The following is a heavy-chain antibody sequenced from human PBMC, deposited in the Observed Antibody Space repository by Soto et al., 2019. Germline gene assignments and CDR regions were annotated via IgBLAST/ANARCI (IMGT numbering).Heavy chain of an antibody. CDR1: GGPISSSNW. CDR2: IYHSGST. Sequence: QVQLQESGPGLVKPSGTLSLTCAVSGGPISSSNWWSWVRQPPGKGLEWIGEIYHSGSTNYNPSLKSRVTISVDKSKNQFSLKLSSVTAADTAVYYCARDGNHLGENDAFDIWGQGTMVTVSS. D-gene: IGHD3-16*01. V-gene: IGHV4-4*02. J-gene: IGHJ3*02. CDR3: ARDGNHLGENDAFDI.